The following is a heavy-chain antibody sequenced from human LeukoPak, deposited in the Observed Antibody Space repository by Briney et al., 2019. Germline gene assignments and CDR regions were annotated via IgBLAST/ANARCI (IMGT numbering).Heavy chain of an antibody. CDR1: GGSISSYY. CDR2: IYYSGST. D-gene: IGHD6-19*01. CDR3: ARQGYSSGWDFDY. V-gene: IGHV4-59*08. Sequence: SETLSLTCTVSGGSISSYYWSWIRQPPGKGLEWIGYIYYSGSTNYNPSLKSRVTISVDTSKNQFSLKLSSVTAADTAVYYCARQGYSSGWDFDYWGQGTLVTVSS. J-gene: IGHJ4*02.